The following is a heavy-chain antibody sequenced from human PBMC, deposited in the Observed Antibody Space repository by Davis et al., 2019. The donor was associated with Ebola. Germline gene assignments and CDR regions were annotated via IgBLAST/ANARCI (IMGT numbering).Heavy chain of an antibody. Sequence: GESLKISCAASGFIVSDKYMSWVRQAPGKGLEWVSVIYSGGSTDYADSVKGRFTISRDNSKNTLYLQMNGLRVEDTAIYYCAKDNRNIWSEVWGQGTMVTVSS. CDR1: GFIVSDKY. CDR2: IYSGGST. V-gene: IGHV3-53*01. CDR3: AKDNRNIWSEV. J-gene: IGHJ3*01. D-gene: IGHD2/OR15-2a*01.